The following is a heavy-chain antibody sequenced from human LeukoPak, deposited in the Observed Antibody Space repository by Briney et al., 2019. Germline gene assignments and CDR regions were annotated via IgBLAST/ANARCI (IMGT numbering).Heavy chain of an antibody. D-gene: IGHD1-26*01. J-gene: IGHJ4*02. CDR1: GFTFSSYE. Sequence: GGSLRLSCAASGFTFSSYEMNWVRQAPGKGLEWVSYISSSGSTIYYADSVKGRFTISRDNAKNSLYLQMNSLKTEDTAVYYCTSHSGSYYVEDYWGQGTLVTVSS. CDR2: ISSSGSTI. V-gene: IGHV3-48*03. CDR3: TSHSGSYYVEDY.